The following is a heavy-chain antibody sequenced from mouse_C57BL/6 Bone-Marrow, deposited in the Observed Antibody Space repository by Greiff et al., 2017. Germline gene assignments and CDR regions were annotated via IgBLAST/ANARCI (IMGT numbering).Heavy chain of an antibody. V-gene: IGHV5-16*01. CDR3: AREDYGSSPFAMDY. CDR1: GFTFSDYY. Sequence: EVKLMESEGGLVQPGSSMKLSCTASGFTFSDYYMAWVRQVPEKGLEWVANINYDGSSTYYLDSLKSRFIISRDNAKNIRYLQMSSLKSEDTATYYCAREDYGSSPFAMDYWGQGTSVTVSS. J-gene: IGHJ4*01. D-gene: IGHD1-1*01. CDR2: INYDGSST.